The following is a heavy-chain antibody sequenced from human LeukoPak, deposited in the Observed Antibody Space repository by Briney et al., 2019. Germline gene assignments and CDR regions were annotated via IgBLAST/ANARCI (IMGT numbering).Heavy chain of an antibody. CDR1: GFTFSSYA. D-gene: IGHD3-22*01. J-gene: IGHJ6*02. V-gene: IGHV3-23*01. Sequence: GGSLRLSCAASGFTFSSYAMSWVRQAPGKGLEWVSAISGSGGSTYYADSVKGRFTISRDNSKNTLYLQMNSLRAEDTAVYYCATPEDSSGYSGDYYYGMDVWGQGTTVTVSS. CDR2: ISGSGGST. CDR3: ATPEDSSGYSGDYYYGMDV.